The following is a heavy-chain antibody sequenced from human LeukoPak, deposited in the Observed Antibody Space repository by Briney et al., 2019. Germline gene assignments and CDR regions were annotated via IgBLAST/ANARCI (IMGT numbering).Heavy chain of an antibody. CDR2: IYYSGST. CDR3: ARDGASDYSNYGGYYYYYYMDV. CDR1: GGSISSYY. Sequence: SETLSLTCTVSGGSISSYYWSWIRQPPGKGLEWIGYIYYSGSTNYNPSLKSRVTISVDTSKNQSSLKLSSVTAADTAVYYCARDGASDYSNYGGYYYYYYMDVWGKGTTVTVSS. V-gene: IGHV4-59*01. J-gene: IGHJ6*03. D-gene: IGHD4-11*01.